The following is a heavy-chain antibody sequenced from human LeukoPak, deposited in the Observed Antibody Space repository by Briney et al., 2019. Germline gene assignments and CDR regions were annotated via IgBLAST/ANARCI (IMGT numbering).Heavy chain of an antibody. CDR1: GGSISSSSYY. V-gene: IGHV4-39*01. J-gene: IGHJ4*02. CDR2: IYYRGST. D-gene: IGHD6-19*01. CDR3: ARHCSGCPKPFDY. Sequence: SETLSLTCTVSGGSISSSSYYWGWIRQPPGEGLEWIGSIYYRGSTYYNPSLKSRVTISVDTSKNQSSLKLSSVTAPDTAVYYCARHCSGCPKPFDYWGQGSLVTVSS.